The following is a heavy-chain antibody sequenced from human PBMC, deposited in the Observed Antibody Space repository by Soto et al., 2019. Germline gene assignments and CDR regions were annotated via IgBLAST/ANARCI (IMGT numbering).Heavy chain of an antibody. J-gene: IGHJ6*02. CDR2: LNGGTGQT. D-gene: IGHD3-10*01. V-gene: IGHV1-3*01. Sequence: ASVKVSCKASGYTFSTYAMHWVRQAPGQSLEWMGWLNGGTGQTRYSQKFQDRVIITRDTSASTGYMELSSLTSDDTAVYYCARDYRGYYYYYGMDVWGQGTTVTVSS. CDR3: ARDYRGYYYYYGMDV. CDR1: GYTFSTYA.